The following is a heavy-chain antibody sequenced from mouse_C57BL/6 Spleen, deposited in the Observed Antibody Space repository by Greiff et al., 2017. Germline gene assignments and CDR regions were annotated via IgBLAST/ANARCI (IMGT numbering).Heavy chain of an antibody. CDR1: GFNIRNTY. Sequence: VQLLQSVAELVRPGASVKLSCIASGFNIRNTYMHWVKQCPEKGLEWIGRIDSANGNTKDAAKFQGKGTITADTSSNTAYLQLSSMTSEDTAICYYASFSTGYTDYWGQGTTLTVSS. J-gene: IGHJ2*01. CDR3: ASFSTGYTDY. CDR2: IDSANGNT. V-gene: IGHV14-3*01. D-gene: IGHD4-1*02.